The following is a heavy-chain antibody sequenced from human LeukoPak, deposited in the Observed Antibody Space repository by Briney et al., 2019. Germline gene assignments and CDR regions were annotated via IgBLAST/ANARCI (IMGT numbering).Heavy chain of an antibody. J-gene: IGHJ6*03. V-gene: IGHV1-46*01. CDR1: GYTFTSYA. CDR2: INPSGGST. D-gene: IGHD6-13*01. CDR3: ARDSYSSSWYRPFYYMDV. Sequence: ASVKVSCKASGYTFTSYAMNWVRQAPGQGLEWMGIINPSGGSTSYAQKFQGRVTMTRDTSTSTVYMELSSLRSEDTAVYYCARDSYSSSWYRPFYYMDVWGKGTTVTVSS.